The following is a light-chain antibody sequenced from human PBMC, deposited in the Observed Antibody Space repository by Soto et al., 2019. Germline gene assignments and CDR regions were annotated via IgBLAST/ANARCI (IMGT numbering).Light chain of an antibody. J-gene: IGLJ2*01. Sequence: QLVLTQPASVSGSPGQSITISCTGTSSDVGGYNYVSWYQQHPGKAPKLMIYEVSNRPSGVSNRFSGSKSGNTASLTISGLQAEDEADYYCSSYTSSRTQVVFGGGTKVTVL. CDR2: EVS. V-gene: IGLV2-14*01. CDR1: SSDVGGYNY. CDR3: SSYTSSRTQVV.